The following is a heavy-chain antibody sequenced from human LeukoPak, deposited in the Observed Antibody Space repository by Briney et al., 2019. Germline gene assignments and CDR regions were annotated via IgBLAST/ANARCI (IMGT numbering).Heavy chain of an antibody. V-gene: IGHV3-7*03. D-gene: IGHD2-2*02. CDR1: GFTFSTYW. CDR2: IKRDGSEK. CDR3: ARVYTGNRWHFDY. J-gene: IGHJ4*02. Sequence: GGSLRLSCAASGFTFSTYWMGWVRQAPGKGLECVANIKRDGSEKYYVDSVKGRFTIFRDDAKSSLYLQMNSLRAEDTAVYFCARVYTGNRWHFDYWGQGTLVTVSS.